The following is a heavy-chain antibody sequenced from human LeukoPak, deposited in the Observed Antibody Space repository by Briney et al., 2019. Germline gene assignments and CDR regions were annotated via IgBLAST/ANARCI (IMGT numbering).Heavy chain of an antibody. CDR3: TRTGNGDYYFDY. V-gene: IGHV3-23*01. Sequence: GGSLRLSCAVSGITLSNYGMSWVRQAPGKGLEWVAGISGSGGGTNYADSVKGRFTISRDNHRNTLYLQMNSLRAEDTAVYYCTRTGNGDYYFDYWGQGTLVTVSS. J-gene: IGHJ4*02. CDR1: GITLSNYG. CDR2: ISGSGGGT. D-gene: IGHD4-17*01.